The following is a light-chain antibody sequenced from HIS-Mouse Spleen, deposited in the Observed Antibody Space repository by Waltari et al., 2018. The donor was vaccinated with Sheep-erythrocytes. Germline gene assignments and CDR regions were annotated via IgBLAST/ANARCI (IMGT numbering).Light chain of an antibody. Sequence: QSALTQPRSVSGSPGQSVTISGTGTSSDVGGYHYVSRYQQHPGKAPKLMIYDVSKRPSGVPDRFSGSKSGNTASLTISGLQAEDEADYYCCSYAGSYNHVFATGTKVTVL. CDR2: DVS. CDR1: SSDVGGYHY. CDR3: CSYAGSYNHV. J-gene: IGLJ1*01. V-gene: IGLV2-11*01.